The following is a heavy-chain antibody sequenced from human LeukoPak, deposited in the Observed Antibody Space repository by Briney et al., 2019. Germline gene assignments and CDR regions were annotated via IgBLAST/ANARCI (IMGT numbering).Heavy chain of an antibody. Sequence: GSLRLSCAASGFTFSSYAMTWVRQAPGKGLEWVSSVHADGDFTYYADSVRGRFTVSRDNSESSLYLQMNGLKAEDTALYYCAKDPNGDYVGAFDMWGQGTMVTVSS. CDR1: GFTFSSYA. J-gene: IGHJ3*02. V-gene: IGHV3-23*01. D-gene: IGHD4-17*01. CDR2: VHADGDFT. CDR3: AKDPNGDYVGAFDM.